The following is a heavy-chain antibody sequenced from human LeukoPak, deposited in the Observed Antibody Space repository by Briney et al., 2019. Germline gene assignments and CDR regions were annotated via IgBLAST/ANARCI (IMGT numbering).Heavy chain of an antibody. CDR3: AASLGELPGDFDY. CDR1: GGTFSSYA. CDR2: IIPIFGTA. J-gene: IGHJ4*02. D-gene: IGHD3-16*01. V-gene: IGHV1-69*05. Sequence: ASVKVSCKASGGTFSSYAISWVRQAPGQGLEWMGGIIPIFGTANYAQKFQGRVTITTDESTSTAYMELSSLRSEDTAVYYCAASLGELPGDFDYWGQGTLVTVSS.